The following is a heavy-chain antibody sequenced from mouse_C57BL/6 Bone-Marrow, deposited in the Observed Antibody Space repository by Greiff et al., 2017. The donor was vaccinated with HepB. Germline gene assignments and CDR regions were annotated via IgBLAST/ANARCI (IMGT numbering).Heavy chain of an antibody. CDR3: ARGGNYDY. CDR2: IDPSDSYT. D-gene: IGHD2-1*01. V-gene: IGHV1-59*01. CDR1: GYTFTSYW. Sequence: QVQLQQPGAELVRPGTSVKLSCKASGYTFTSYWMHWVKQRPVQGLEWIGVIDPSDSYTNYNQKFKGKATLTVDTSTSTAYMQISSLTSEDSAVYYCARGGNYDYWGQGTTLTVSS. J-gene: IGHJ2*01.